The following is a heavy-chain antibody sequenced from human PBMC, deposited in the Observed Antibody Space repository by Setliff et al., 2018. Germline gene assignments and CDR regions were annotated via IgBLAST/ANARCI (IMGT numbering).Heavy chain of an antibody. CDR3: ASPLENFQH. J-gene: IGHJ1*01. Sequence: GGSLRLSCAASGFTFSDYYMSWIRQAPGKGLEWVSYISSSSSSYTIYADSVKGRFTISRDNSKNTLYLQMNSLRAEDTAVYYCASPLENFQHWGQGTLVTVSS. CDR1: GFTFSDYY. CDR2: ISSSSSSYT. V-gene: IGHV3-11*06.